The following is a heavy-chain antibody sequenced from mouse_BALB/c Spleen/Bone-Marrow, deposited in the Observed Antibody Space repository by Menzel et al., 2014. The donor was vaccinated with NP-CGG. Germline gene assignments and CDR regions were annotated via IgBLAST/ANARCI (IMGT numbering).Heavy chain of an antibody. CDR2: IVPANGNT. D-gene: IGHD2-4*01. Sequence: EVQLPQSGAELVKPGASVKLSCTTSGFNIKDTYMHWVKLRPEQGLEWIGRIVPANGNTKYAPKFQGKATITADTSSNTAYLQLSSLTSEDTAVYFCASYDYGCYFDYWGQGTTLTVSS. J-gene: IGHJ2*01. CDR3: ASYDYGCYFDY. V-gene: IGHV14-3*02. CDR1: GFNIKDTY.